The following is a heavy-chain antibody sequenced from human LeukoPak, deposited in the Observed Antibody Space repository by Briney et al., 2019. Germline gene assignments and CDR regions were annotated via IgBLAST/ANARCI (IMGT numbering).Heavy chain of an antibody. Sequence: ASVKVSCKASGYTFTGYYMHWVRQAPGQGLGWMGWINPNSGGTNYAQKFQGRVTMTRDTSISTAYMELSRLRSDDTAVYYCARDREAYCGGDCYSLGDDAFDIWGQGTMVTVSS. CDR2: INPNSGGT. CDR3: ARDREAYCGGDCYSLGDDAFDI. CDR1: GYTFTGYY. D-gene: IGHD2-21*02. J-gene: IGHJ3*02. V-gene: IGHV1-2*02.